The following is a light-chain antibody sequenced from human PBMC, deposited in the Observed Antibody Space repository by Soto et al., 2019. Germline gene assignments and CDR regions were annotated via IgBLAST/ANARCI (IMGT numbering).Light chain of an antibody. V-gene: IGKV3-20*01. CDR3: QQYGSSLPVT. CDR1: ESISSSY. CDR2: GAS. J-gene: IGKJ4*01. Sequence: ETVLTQSPGTLSLSPGERATLSCRASESISSSYLAWYQQKPGQAPRLLIYGASSGATGIPDRFSGRGSGTDFTLTISRLEPEDFAVYYCQQYGSSLPVTFGGGTKV.